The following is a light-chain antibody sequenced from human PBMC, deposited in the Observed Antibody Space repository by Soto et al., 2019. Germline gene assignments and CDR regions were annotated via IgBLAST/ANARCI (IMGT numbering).Light chain of an antibody. CDR1: QSFRGL. CDR3: QQRHMWPIT. Sequence: EVVLTQSPVTLSLSPGERATLSCRASQSFRGLLAWYQQKPGQAPRLLIYDAYNRATGIPPRFSGSGSGTDFTLTISSLEHEDSAVYYCQQRHMWPITFGQATRPEIK. J-gene: IGKJ5*01. V-gene: IGKV3-11*01. CDR2: DAY.